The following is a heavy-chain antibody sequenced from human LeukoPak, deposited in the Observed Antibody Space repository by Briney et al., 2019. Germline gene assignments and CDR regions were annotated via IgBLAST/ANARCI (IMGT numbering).Heavy chain of an antibody. V-gene: IGHV3-21*01. CDR2: ISSSSSYI. CDR1: GFTFSSYS. Sequence: KPGGSLRLSCAASGFTFSSYSMNWVRQAPGKGLEWVSSISSSSSYIYYADSVKGRFTIPRDNAKNSLYLQMNSLRAEDTAVYYCARGPTHYYYYGMDVWGQGTTVTVSS. CDR3: ARGPTHYYYYGMDV. J-gene: IGHJ6*02.